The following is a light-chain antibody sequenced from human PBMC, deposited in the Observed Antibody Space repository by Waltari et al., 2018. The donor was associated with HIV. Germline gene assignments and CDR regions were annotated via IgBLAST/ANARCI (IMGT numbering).Light chain of an antibody. CDR3: GSYTSSSTLV. CDR1: SSDVGAYNF. V-gene: IGLV2-14*03. CDR2: DVS. Sequence: QSALTQPASVSGSPGQSITISCTGTSSDVGAYNFVSWYQQHPGKAPKLMIYDVSSRPSGVSDRFSGSKSGNTASLTISGLQAEDEAYYYGGSYTSSSTLVFGGGTKLTVL. J-gene: IGLJ3*02.